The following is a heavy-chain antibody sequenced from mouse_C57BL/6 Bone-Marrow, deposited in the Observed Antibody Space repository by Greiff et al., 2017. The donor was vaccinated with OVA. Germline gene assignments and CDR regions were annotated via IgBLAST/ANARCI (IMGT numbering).Heavy chain of an antibody. V-gene: IGHV6-6*01. CDR1: GFTFSDAW. CDR3: TRGYYSNWYFDV. J-gene: IGHJ1*03. Sequence: EVQGVESGGGLVQPGGSMKLSCAASGFTFSDAWMDWVRQSPEKGLEWVAEIRNKANNHATYYAESVKGRFTISRDDSKSSVYLQMNSLRAEDTGIYYCTRGYYSNWYFDVWGTGTTVTVSS. D-gene: IGHD2-12*01. CDR2: IRNKANNHAT.